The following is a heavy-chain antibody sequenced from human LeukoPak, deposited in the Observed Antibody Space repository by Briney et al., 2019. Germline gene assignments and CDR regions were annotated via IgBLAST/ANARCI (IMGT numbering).Heavy chain of an antibody. J-gene: IGHJ6*03. D-gene: IGHD2-15*01. CDR1: GYTFTGYY. CDR3: ARGDSVVVAAPHYYYYYMDV. Sequence: ASVKVSCKASGYTFTGYYMHWVRQAPGQGLEWMGRINPNSGGTNYAQKFQGRVTMTRDTSISTAYMELSRLRSDDMAVYYCARGDSVVVAAPHYYYYYMDVCGKGTTVTVSS. V-gene: IGHV1-2*06. CDR2: INPNSGGT.